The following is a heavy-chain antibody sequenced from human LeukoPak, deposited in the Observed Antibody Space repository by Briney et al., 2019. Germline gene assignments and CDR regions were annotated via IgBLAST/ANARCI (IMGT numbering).Heavy chain of an antibody. CDR1: GYTFTSYA. D-gene: IGHD2-2*01. CDR3: ARVVLHCSSTSCYFNYYYYYGMDV. V-gene: IGHV7-4-1*02. CDR2: INTNTGNP. J-gene: IGHJ6*02. Sequence: ASVNASCKASGYTFTSYAMNWVRQAPGQGLEWMGWINTNTGNPTYAQGFTGRFVFSLDTSVSTAYLQISSLKAEDTAVYYCARVVLHCSSTSCYFNYYYYYGMDVWGQGTTVTVSS.